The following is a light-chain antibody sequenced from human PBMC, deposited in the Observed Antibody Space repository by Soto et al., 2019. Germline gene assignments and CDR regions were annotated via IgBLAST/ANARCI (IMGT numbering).Light chain of an antibody. J-gene: IGKJ1*01. V-gene: IGKV3-15*01. Sequence: EIVMTQSPANLSVSPGERATLSCRASQSVSSNLAWYKQKPGQAPRLLIYGASTRATGIPARLSGSGSGTEFTLTISSMKPDDFATYYCQQYNSYWTFGHGTKVDIK. CDR2: GAS. CDR3: QQYNSYWT. CDR1: QSVSSN.